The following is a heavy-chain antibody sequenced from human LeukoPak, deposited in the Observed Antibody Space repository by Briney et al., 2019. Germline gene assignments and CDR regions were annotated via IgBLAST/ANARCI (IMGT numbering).Heavy chain of an antibody. V-gene: IGHV4-4*02. D-gene: IGHD1-26*01. CDR2: VHLSGAS. J-gene: IGHJ4*02. CDR1: GGSILSTTC. Sequence: NPSETLSLTFAVSGGSILSTTCWRGVGQPPGRGLEWMGEVHLSGASTYNLSLESRVNMSIDKSRNQLSLELTSVTAADAAIYYCARESGAFSPFGFWGQGTLVTVAS. CDR3: ARESGAFSPFGF.